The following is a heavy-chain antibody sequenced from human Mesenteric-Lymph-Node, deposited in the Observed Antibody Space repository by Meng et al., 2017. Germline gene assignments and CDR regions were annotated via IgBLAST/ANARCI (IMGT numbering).Heavy chain of an antibody. CDR3: ASLIAAAGRYYYYYDDMDV. D-gene: IGHD6-13*01. J-gene: IGHJ6*02. CDR1: GFTFSDYY. V-gene: IGHV3-11*04. CDR2: MSVSGNTI. Sequence: GESLKISCVASGFTFSDYYMSWIRQAPGKGLEWVSYMSVSGNTIFYADSVKGRFTISRDNAKNSLYLQMNSLRAEDTAVYYCASLIAAAGRYYYYYDDMDVWGQGTMVTVSS.